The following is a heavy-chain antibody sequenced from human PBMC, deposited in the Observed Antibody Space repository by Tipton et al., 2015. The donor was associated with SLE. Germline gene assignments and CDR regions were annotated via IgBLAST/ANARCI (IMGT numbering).Heavy chain of an antibody. CDR3: ARGGYGDYSVLPAFDI. CDR1: GGSISSYY. Sequence: TLSLTCTVSGGSISSYYWSWIRQPPGKGLEWIGYIYHSGSTYYNPSLKSRVTISVDRSKNQFSLKLSSVTAADTAVYYCARGGYGDYSVLPAFDIWGQGTMVTVSS. V-gene: IGHV4-59*12. D-gene: IGHD4-17*01. J-gene: IGHJ3*02. CDR2: IYHSGST.